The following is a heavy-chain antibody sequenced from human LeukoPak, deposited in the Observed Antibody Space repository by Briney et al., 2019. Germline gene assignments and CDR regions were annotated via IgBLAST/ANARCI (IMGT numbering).Heavy chain of an antibody. CDR3: ARVPYNTQYYYFYGLDV. CDR1: GYTFTSYD. J-gene: IGHJ6*02. V-gene: IGHV1-8*03. Sequence: ASVKVSCKAPGYTFTSYDINWVRQATGQGLEWMGWMNPNSGNTGYAQKFQGRVTITRNTSISTAYMELSSLRSEDTAVYYCARVPYNTQYYYFYGLDVWGQGTTVTVSS. D-gene: IGHD1-14*01. CDR2: MNPNSGNT.